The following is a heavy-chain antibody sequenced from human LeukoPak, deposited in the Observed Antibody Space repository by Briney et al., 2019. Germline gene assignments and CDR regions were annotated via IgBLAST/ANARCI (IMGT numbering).Heavy chain of an antibody. CDR1: GFTFSSYA. Sequence: PGGSLRLSCAASGFTFSSYAMSWVRQAPGKGLEWVSAISGSGGSTYYADSVKGRFTISRDNSKNTLYLQMNSLRAEDTAVYYCAKASDSSGYYRYYYYYMDVWGKGTTVTVSS. D-gene: IGHD3-22*01. J-gene: IGHJ6*03. V-gene: IGHV3-23*01. CDR3: AKASDSSGYYRYYYYYMDV. CDR2: ISGSGGST.